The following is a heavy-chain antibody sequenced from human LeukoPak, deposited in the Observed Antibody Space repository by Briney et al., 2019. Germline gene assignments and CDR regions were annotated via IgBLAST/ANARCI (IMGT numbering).Heavy chain of an antibody. CDR1: GGSISDYH. V-gene: IGHV4-59*01. J-gene: IGHJ5*02. D-gene: IGHD6-6*01. CDR3: ARGRTYRSSSWFDP. Sequence: PSETLSLTCTVSGGSISDYHWTWIRQPPGKGLEYIGYIYNRGNTFYNPSLKGRVTISVDTSKNQFSLKLSSVTAADTAVYYCARGRTYRSSSWFDPWGQGTLVTVSS. CDR2: IYNRGNT.